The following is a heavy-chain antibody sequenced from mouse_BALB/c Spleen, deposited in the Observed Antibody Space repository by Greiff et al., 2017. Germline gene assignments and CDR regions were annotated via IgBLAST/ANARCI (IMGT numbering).Heavy chain of an antibody. J-gene: IGHJ3*01. D-gene: IGHD3-1*01. CDR1: GYTFTSYW. CDR3: ALGGLRGAWFAY. CDR2: IAPGSGST. V-gene: IGHV1S41*01. Sequence: ELAKPGASVKMSCKASGYTFTSYWMHWIKQRPGQGLEWIGRIAPGSGSTYYNEMFKGKATLTVDTSSSTAYIQLSSLSSEDSAVYFCALGGLRGAWFAYWGQGTLVTVSA.